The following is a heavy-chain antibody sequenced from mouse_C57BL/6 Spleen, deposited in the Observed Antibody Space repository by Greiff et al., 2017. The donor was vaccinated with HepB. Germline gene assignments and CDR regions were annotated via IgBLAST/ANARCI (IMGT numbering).Heavy chain of an antibody. V-gene: IGHV5-6*01. Sequence: EVQLVESGGDLVKPGGSLKLSCAASGFTFSSYGMSWVRQTPDKRLEWVATISSGGSYTYYPDSVKGRFTISRDNAKNTLYLQMSSLKSEDTAMYYCARHSHCYCSSSDWYFDVWGTGTTVTVSS. D-gene: IGHD1-1*01. CDR1: GFTFSSYG. CDR2: ISSGGSYT. J-gene: IGHJ1*03. CDR3: ARHSHCYCSSSDWYFDV.